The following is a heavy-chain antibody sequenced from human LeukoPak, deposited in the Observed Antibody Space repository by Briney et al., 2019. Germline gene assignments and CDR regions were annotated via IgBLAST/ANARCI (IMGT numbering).Heavy chain of an antibody. Sequence: SETLSLTCTVSGGSISSGGYYWSWIRQHPGKGLEWIGYIYYSGSTYYNPSLMSRVTISVDTSKNQFSLKLSSVTAADTAVYYCARHSGSYDPDYWGQGTLVTVSS. D-gene: IGHD1-26*01. CDR2: IYYSGST. CDR1: GGSISSGGYY. J-gene: IGHJ4*02. V-gene: IGHV4-31*03. CDR3: ARHSGSYDPDY.